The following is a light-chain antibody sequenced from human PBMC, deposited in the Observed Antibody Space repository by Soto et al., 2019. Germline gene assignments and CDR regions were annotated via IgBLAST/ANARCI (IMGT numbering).Light chain of an antibody. CDR3: QQSYSPPFT. Sequence: DIQMTQSPSSLSASVGDRVTITCRASHTFSSFLNWYQQKRGKPPTLLIYGASNWRSGVPSRFGGSGAGAEFPLTISSLQPGDFATYYCQQSYSPPFTFGQGTSLELK. V-gene: IGKV1-39*01. CDR1: HTFSSF. J-gene: IGKJ2*01. CDR2: GAS.